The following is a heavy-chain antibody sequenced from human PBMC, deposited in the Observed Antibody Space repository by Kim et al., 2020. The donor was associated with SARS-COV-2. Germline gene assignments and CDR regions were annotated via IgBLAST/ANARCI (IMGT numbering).Heavy chain of an antibody. CDR3: ARIGLGRSSSSLYFDY. V-gene: IGHV4-61*02. Sequence: SETLSLTCTVSGGSISSGSYYWSWIRQPAGKGLEWIGRIYTSGSTNYNPSLKSRVTISVDTSKNQFSLKLSSVTAADTAVYYCARIGLGRSSSSLYFDYWGQGTLVTVSS. CDR2: IYTSGST. J-gene: IGHJ4*02. CDR1: GGSISSGSYY. D-gene: IGHD6-6*01.